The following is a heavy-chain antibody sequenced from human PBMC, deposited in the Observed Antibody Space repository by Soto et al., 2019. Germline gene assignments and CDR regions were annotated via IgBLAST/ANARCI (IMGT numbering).Heavy chain of an antibody. V-gene: IGHV1-18*01. J-gene: IGHJ3*01. Sequence: VTLVQSGSEVKKPGASVKVSCKTSCYTFTSYGITWVRQAPGQGLEWMGWISAHHGYTTYAQNFQGRVTMTTDTPKTTSYMELAGLRSDDTAIYYCARVPTKWLPTREAFDFWGQGTLVTVSS. D-gene: IGHD6-19*01. CDR2: ISAHHGYT. CDR3: ARVPTKWLPTREAFDF. CDR1: CYTFTSYG.